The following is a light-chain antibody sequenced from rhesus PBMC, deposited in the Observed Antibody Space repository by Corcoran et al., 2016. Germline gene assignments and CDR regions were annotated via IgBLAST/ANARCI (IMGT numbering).Light chain of an antibody. V-gene: IGKV1-22*01. CDR3: QHYSSSPYS. Sequence: DIQMTQSQSSLSASVGDKVTITCRASQSISSWLAWSQQKHGKAPKLLIYKASSLQTGVPSRFSGSGSWTDFTLNISSLQSEDFATYFCQHYSSSPYSFGQGTKVEIK. CDR2: KAS. CDR1: QSISSW. J-gene: IGKJ2*01.